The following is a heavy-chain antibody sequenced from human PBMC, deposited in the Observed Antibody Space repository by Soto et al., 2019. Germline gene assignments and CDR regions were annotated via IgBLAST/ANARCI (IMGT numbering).Heavy chain of an antibody. Sequence: PSETLSLTCTVSGGPISGFYWIWIRQPPGKGLEWIGYVFYSGTTNYNPSLKSRLTISVDTSRNQFSLKLTSVTAADTAVYYCARVGSSGWSPDYWGQGTLVTVS. CDR2: VFYSGTT. D-gene: IGHD6-19*01. J-gene: IGHJ4*02. CDR3: ARVGSSGWSPDY. V-gene: IGHV4-59*01. CDR1: GGPISGFY.